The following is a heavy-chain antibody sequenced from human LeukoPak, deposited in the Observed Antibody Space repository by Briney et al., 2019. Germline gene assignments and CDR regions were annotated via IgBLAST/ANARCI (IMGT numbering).Heavy chain of an antibody. Sequence: SETLSLTCTVSSGSISSSSYYWGWIRPPPGKELEWIGSIYYSGSTYYNPSLKSRVTISVDTSKNQFSLKLSSVTAADTAVYYCARDQYYYDSSGYYSTFDYWGQGTLVTVSS. CDR3: ARDQYYYDSSGYYSTFDY. CDR1: SGSISSSSYY. J-gene: IGHJ4*02. V-gene: IGHV4-39*07. CDR2: IYYSGST. D-gene: IGHD3-22*01.